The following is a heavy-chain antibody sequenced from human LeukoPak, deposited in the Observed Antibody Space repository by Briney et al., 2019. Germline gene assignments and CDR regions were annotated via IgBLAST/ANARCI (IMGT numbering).Heavy chain of an antibody. Sequence: SETLSLTCTVSGGSISNTNYYWGWIRQPPGKGLEWIGSIFFTGSTYYNPPLKTRVSMSVDTSKKQFSLKLNSVTVADTAVYYCARSSCGGHWDSWGQGTLVTVSS. CDR3: ARSSCGGHWDS. D-gene: IGHD2-21*01. V-gene: IGHV4-39*01. CDR2: IFFTGST. CDR1: GGSISNTNYY. J-gene: IGHJ4*02.